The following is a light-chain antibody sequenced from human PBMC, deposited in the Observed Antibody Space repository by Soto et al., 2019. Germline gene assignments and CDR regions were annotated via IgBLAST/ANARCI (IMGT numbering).Light chain of an antibody. Sequence: IVLTQSPGTLCLSPPEKATLSCRASQSVSSRYLAWYQQKPGQAPRLVSYGASSRATGIPDRFSGRGSGTDFTLTISSLQPEDFATYYCQQLHSYPITFGQGTRLEIK. CDR1: QSVSSRY. CDR3: QQLHSYPIT. CDR2: GAS. J-gene: IGKJ5*01. V-gene: IGKV3-20*01.